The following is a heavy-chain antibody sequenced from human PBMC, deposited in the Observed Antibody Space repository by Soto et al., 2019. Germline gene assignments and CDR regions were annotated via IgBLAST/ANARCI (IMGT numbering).Heavy chain of an antibody. CDR2: IYYSGRT. CDR1: GCSISSGGYF. J-gene: IGHJ4*02. Sequence: SESLSLTCTVSGCSISSGGYFWCWARQHPGKVLEWIGNIYYSGRTYYNTSLKSRGTISVDTTKNQFSLKLSSVTAADTAVYYCARFAREENPKVGSWYYFDYGSQGTRVT. CDR3: ARFAREENPKVGSWYYFDY. D-gene: IGHD6-13*01. V-gene: IGHV4-31*03.